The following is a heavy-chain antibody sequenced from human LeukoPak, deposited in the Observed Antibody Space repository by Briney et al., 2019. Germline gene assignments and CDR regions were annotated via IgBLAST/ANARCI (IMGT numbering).Heavy chain of an antibody. CDR1: GVSITSSRFY. D-gene: IGHD5-24*01. Sequence: KASETLSLTCTVSGVSITSSRFYWAWIRQSPGKGLEWIGNVFYSGKTYYNPSLRGRVTISVDMSKSQFSLKLNSVAAADTATYYCARHLKDDYNSDYWYLDLWGRGTLITVSS. J-gene: IGHJ2*01. CDR2: VFYSGKT. CDR3: ARHLKDDYNSDYWYLDL. V-gene: IGHV4-39*01.